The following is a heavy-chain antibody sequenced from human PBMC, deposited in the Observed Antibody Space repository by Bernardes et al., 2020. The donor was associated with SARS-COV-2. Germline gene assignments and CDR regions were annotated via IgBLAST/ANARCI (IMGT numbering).Heavy chain of an antibody. Sequence: SETLSLTCTVSGGSTSSYNWGWIRQSPGKGLEWIGHIYNSGNTNYNPSLESRVTISKDTPKNQFSLKLSSVTAADTAVYFCARWYDSSVYSWLDPWGQGTLVTVSS. CDR1: GGSTSSYN. D-gene: IGHD3-22*01. J-gene: IGHJ5*02. V-gene: IGHV4-59*01. CDR2: IYNSGNT. CDR3: ARWYDSSVYSWLDP.